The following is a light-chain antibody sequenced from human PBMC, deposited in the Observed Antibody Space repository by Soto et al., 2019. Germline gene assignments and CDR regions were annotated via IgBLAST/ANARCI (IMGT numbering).Light chain of an antibody. CDR1: HSVSMY. CDR2: TXS. CDR3: QQRSNGTRT. V-gene: IGKV3-11*01. J-gene: IGKJ1*01. Sequence: IVLTQSPATLSLSRGERATLSXRASHSVSMYLSWYPQKTGXAPRXXXDTXSNRATGIPARLSGSGSGTDFTLPISSLEPEDFAVYYCQQRSNGTRTFGQGTKVDIK.